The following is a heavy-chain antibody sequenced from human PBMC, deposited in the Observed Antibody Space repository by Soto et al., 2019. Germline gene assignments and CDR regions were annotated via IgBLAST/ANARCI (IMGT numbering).Heavy chain of an antibody. Sequence: QVQLVQCGAELKKPGSSVKVSCRSGGDTCSSYTVSWVRQARGQGLEWMGRVIPVLGVTNYARKFQGRVSITAEKSTSTAYLSLRSLTSEDSGVYYCARRRYCGADCYSQYYYGMDIWGQGTTVTVSS. J-gene: IGHJ6*02. CDR1: GDTCSSYT. V-gene: IGHV1-69*02. D-gene: IGHD2-21*02. CDR2: VIPVLGVT. CDR3: ARRRYCGADCYSQYYYGMDI.